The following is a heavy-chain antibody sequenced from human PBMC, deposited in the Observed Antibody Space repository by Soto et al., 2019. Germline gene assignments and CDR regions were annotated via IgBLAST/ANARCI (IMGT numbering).Heavy chain of an antibody. Sequence: QVQLIQSGAEVKRPGASVKVSCKVSGYTLAEVSIHWVRQAPGKGLEWMGGFDREHDETLFAQSFQGRVTMTEDSSADTAYMELISLRSEDTAVYYCAAAASCHSATCYSGHNWFDPWGQGTLVTVSS. D-gene: IGHD2-2*01. J-gene: IGHJ5*02. CDR2: FDREHDET. CDR3: AAAASCHSATCYSGHNWFDP. CDR1: GYTLAEVS. V-gene: IGHV1-24*01.